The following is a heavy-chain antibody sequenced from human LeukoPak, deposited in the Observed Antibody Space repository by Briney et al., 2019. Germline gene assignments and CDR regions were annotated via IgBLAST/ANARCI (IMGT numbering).Heavy chain of an antibody. CDR3: AKSPSLQAFDI. CDR1: GFTLSNYG. CDR2: ISADGGST. Sequence: GGSLRLSCVGSGFTLSNYGMSWVRQAPGKGLECVSTISADGGSTYYPDSVKGRFTISRDNSKDTLYLQMNSLRAEDTAVYYCAKSPSLQAFDIWGQGTMVTVSS. J-gene: IGHJ3*02. V-gene: IGHV3-23*01.